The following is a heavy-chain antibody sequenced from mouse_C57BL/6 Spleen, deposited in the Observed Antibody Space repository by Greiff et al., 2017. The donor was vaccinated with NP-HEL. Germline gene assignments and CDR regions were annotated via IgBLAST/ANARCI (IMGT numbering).Heavy chain of an antibody. CDR2: INPGSGGT. D-gene: IGHD3-3*01. CDR3: ARGWGAYYAMDY. Sequence: QVQLKESGAELVRPGTSVKVSCKASGYAFTNYLIEWVKQRPGQGLEWIGVINPGSGGTNYNEKFKGKATLTADKSSSTAYMQLSSLTSEDSAVYFCARGWGAYYAMDYWGQGTSVTVSS. CDR1: GYAFTNYL. V-gene: IGHV1-54*01. J-gene: IGHJ4*01.